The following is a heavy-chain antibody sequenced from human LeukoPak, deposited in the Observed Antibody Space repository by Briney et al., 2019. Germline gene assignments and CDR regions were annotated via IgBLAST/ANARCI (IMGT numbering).Heavy chain of an antibody. J-gene: IGHJ6*03. CDR2: IWYDGSNK. CDR1: GFTFNSYA. Sequence: GGSLRLSCIPSGFTFNSYAMFWVRQAPGKGLEWVSLIWYDGSNKYYADSVKGRFTISRDNSKNTLYLQMNSLRAEDTAVYYCARARGWEPNYYYYYMDVWGKGTTVTVSS. D-gene: IGHD1-26*01. CDR3: ARARGWEPNYYYYYMDV. V-gene: IGHV3-33*07.